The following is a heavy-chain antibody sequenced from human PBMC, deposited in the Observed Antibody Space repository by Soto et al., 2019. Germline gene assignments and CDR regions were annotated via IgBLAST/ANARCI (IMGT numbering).Heavy chain of an antibody. CDR3: ARGGFAYYDILTGYSPSDP. D-gene: IGHD3-9*01. V-gene: IGHV1-2*04. CDR2: INPNSGGT. J-gene: IGHJ5*02. CDR1: GSTFPGYY. Sequence: ASVKVSCKASGSTFPGYYMHLLLQAPVQGLEWMGWINPNSGGTNYAQKFQGWVTMTRDTSISTAYMELSRLRSDDTAVYYCARGGFAYYDILTGYSPSDPWGQGTLVTVSS.